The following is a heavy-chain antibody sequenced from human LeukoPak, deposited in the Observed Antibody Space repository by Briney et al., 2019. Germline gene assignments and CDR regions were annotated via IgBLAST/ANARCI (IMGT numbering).Heavy chain of an antibody. J-gene: IGHJ4*02. D-gene: IGHD3-22*01. CDR3: ARVRDYFDSSDYSDY. V-gene: IGHV1-18*04. CDR1: GYTFTSYY. CDR2: ISAYNGNT. Sequence: GASVKVSCKASGYTFTSYYISWVRQAPGQGLEWMGWISAYNGNTKYVQKFQGRVTMTIDTSSTTAYMELRSLTSDDTAVYYCARVRDYFDSSDYSDYWGQGTLVTVSS.